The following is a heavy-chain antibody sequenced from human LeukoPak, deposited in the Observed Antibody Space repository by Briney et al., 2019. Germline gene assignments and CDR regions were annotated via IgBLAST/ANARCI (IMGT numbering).Heavy chain of an antibody. D-gene: IGHD3-22*01. CDR3: TREQDREAAATIVGDY. CDR2: IKSKTDGGTT. CDR1: GFTFSNAW. J-gene: IGHJ4*02. V-gene: IGHV3-15*01. Sequence: PGGSLRLSCAASGFTFSNAWMSWVRQAPGKGLEWVGRIKSKTDGGTTDYAAPVKGRFTISRDDSKNTLYLQMNSLKTEDAAVYYCTREQDREAAATIVGDYWGQGTLVTVSS.